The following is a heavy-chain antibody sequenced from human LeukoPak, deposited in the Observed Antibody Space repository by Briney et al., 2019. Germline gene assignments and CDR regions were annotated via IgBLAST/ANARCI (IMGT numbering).Heavy chain of an antibody. CDR2: IYSDGST. Sequence: PGGSLRLSCAASGFSVSTSYINWVRQAPGEGLEWVSVIYSDGSTKYADSVKAPFPISRDNSKNTVYLQMKSLRVEDTAVYYCARATLDNWGQGTLVTVSS. J-gene: IGHJ4*02. CDR1: GFSVSTSY. CDR3: ARATLDN. V-gene: IGHV3-53*01.